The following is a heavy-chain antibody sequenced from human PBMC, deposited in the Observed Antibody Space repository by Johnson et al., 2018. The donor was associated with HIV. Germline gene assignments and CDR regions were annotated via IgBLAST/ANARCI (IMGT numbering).Heavy chain of an antibody. CDR3: AKAVGGYAFDI. Sequence: VQLVESGGGLVQPGGSLRLSCAASGFTFSSYAMHWVRQAPGKGLEWVAFIRFDETIKYYGDSVKGRFTISRDNSKNTLYLQMNSLRVEDTAVYYCAKAVGGYAFDIWGQGTMVTVSS. V-gene: IGHV3-30*02. CDR1: GFTFSSYA. J-gene: IGHJ3*02. D-gene: IGHD1-26*01. CDR2: IRFDETIK.